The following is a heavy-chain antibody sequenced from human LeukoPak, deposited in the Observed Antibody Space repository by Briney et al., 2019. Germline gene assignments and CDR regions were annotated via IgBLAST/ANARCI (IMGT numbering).Heavy chain of an antibody. D-gene: IGHD6-13*01. CDR3: ARWSYSSPTYYYYYYMDI. CDR2: MNPNSGNT. Sequence: GASVKVSCKASGYTFTSYEINWVRQATGQGLEWMGWMNPNSGNTGYAQKFQGRVTITRNTSISTAYMELSSLRSEDTAVYYCARWSYSSPTYYYYYYMDIWGKGTTVTVSS. J-gene: IGHJ6*03. CDR1: GYTFTSYE. V-gene: IGHV1-8*03.